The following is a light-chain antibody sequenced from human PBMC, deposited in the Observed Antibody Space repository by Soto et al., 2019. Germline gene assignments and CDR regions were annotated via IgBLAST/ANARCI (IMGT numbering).Light chain of an antibody. CDR1: SSDVGGYNY. CDR3: SSYAGSNNWV. J-gene: IGLJ3*02. CDR2: EVN. V-gene: IGLV2-8*01. Sequence: QSVLTQPPSASGSPGQSVTISCTGTSSDVGGYNYVSWYQQHPGKAPKLMIYEVNKRPSGVPDRFSGSKSGNTASLTVSGLQAEDEADDYCSSYAGSNNWVFGGGTKLTVL.